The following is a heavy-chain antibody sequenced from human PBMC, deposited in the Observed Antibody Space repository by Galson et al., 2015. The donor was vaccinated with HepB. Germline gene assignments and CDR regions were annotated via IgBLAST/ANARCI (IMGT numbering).Heavy chain of an antibody. V-gene: IGHV2-5*02. CDR2: IYWDDDK. CDR3: AHRHRPTSGGFFDY. J-gene: IGHJ4*02. Sequence: PALVKPTQTLTLTCTFSGFSLSTSGVGVGWIRQPPGKALEWLALIYWDDDKRYSPSLKSRLTITKDTSKNQVVLTMTNMDPVDTATYYCAHRHRPTSGGFFDYWGQGTLVTVSS. D-gene: IGHD1-26*01. CDR1: GFSLSTSGVG.